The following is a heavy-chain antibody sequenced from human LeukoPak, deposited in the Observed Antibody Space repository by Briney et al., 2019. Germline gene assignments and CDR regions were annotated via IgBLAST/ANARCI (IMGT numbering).Heavy chain of an antibody. Sequence: GASVKVSCTASGYIFTSHGLSWVRQAPGQGLEWMGWINIYKGNTNYAQKFQGRVTMTTDTSTSTAYMELRSLRSDDTAVYYCARNSSGWYGYFDLWGRGTLVTVSS. J-gene: IGHJ2*01. CDR3: ARNSSGWYGYFDL. V-gene: IGHV1-18*01. CDR1: GYIFTSHG. D-gene: IGHD6-25*01. CDR2: INIYKGNT.